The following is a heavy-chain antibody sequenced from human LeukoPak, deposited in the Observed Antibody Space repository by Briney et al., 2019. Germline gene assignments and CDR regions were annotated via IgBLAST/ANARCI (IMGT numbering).Heavy chain of an antibody. J-gene: IGHJ4*02. V-gene: IGHV1-18*01. CDR2: ISAYNGNT. Sequence: ASVKVSCKASGYTFTSYGISWVRQAPGQGLEWMGWISAYNGNTNYAQNFQGRVTMTTDRSTSTAYMDLRSLRSDDTAVYYCAREESSYYYGPGSQFPYWGQGTLVTVSS. D-gene: IGHD3-10*01. CDR3: AREESSYYYGPGSQFPY. CDR1: GYTFTSYG.